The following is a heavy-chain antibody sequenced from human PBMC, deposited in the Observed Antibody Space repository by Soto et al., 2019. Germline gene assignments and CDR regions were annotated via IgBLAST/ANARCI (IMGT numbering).Heavy chain of an antibody. CDR2: ISSGGTYI. D-gene: IGHD2-21*02. CDR3: ARNCGGDCYPHYYYFDL. V-gene: IGHV3-21*01. CDR1: GFTFSRFS. Sequence: GGPLRLSCAASGFTFSRFSINWVRQAPGKGLEWVSSISSGGTYIYFADSLKGRFTISRDNAGNSVYLQMSSLRAEDTAVYYCARNCGGDCYPHYYYFDLWGRGALVTVSS. J-gene: IGHJ2*01.